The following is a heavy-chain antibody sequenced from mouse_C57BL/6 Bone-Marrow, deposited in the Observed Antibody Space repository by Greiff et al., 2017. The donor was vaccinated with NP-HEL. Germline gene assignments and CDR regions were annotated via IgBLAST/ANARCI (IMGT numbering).Heavy chain of an antibody. CDR1: GYTFTSYW. V-gene: IGHV1-69*01. D-gene: IGHD2-1*01. J-gene: IGHJ2*01. CDR3: ARGYYGLDY. CDR2: IDPSDSYT. Sequence: VQLQQPGAELVMPGASVKLSCKASGYTFTSYWMPWVQQRPGPGLEWIGEIDPSDSYTNYNQKFKGKSTLTVDKSSSTAYMQLSSLTSEDSAGYYCARGYYGLDYGGQGTTLTVSS.